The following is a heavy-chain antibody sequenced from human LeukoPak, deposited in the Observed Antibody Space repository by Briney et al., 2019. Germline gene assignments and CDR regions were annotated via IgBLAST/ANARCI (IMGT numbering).Heavy chain of an antibody. Sequence: ASVKVSCKASGYTFTGYYMLWVRQAPGQGLEWMGWINPNSGGTNYAQKFQGRVTMTRDTSISTAYMELSRLRSDDTAVYYCARVSGWNYYDSSGYYRPIDYWGQGTLVTVSS. CDR1: GYTFTGYY. J-gene: IGHJ4*02. D-gene: IGHD3-22*01. V-gene: IGHV1-2*02. CDR3: ARVSGWNYYDSSGYYRPIDY. CDR2: INPNSGGT.